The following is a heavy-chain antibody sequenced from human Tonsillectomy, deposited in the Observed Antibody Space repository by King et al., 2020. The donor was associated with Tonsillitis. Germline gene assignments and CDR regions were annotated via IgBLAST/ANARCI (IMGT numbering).Heavy chain of an antibody. CDR1: GFTFGDYA. CDR2: IRSKAYGGTT. CDR3: TRDVYGSRVTGWYFDL. D-gene: IGHD4-17*01. Sequence: VQLVESGGGLVQPGRSLRLSCTASGFTFGDYAMSWFRQAPGKGLEWVGFIRSKAYGGTTECAASVKGRFTISRDDSKSIAYLQMNSLKTEDTAVYYCTRDVYGSRVTGWYFDLWGRGTLVTVSS. J-gene: IGHJ2*01. V-gene: IGHV3-49*03.